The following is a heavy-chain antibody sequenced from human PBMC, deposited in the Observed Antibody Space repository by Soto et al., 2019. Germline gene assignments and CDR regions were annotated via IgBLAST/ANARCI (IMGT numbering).Heavy chain of an antibody. V-gene: IGHV4-31*03. Sequence: LSLTCTVSGGSISSGGYYWSRIRQHPGKGLEWIGYIYYSGGTYYNPSLKSRVTISVDTSKNQFSLKLSSVTAADTAVYYCARVSNYYDSWSVDYWGQGTLVTVSS. D-gene: IGHD3-22*01. J-gene: IGHJ4*02. CDR3: ARVSNYYDSWSVDY. CDR1: GGSISSGGYY. CDR2: IYYSGGT.